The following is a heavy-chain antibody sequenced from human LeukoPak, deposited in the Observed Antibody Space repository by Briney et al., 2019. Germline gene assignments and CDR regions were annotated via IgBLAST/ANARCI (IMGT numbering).Heavy chain of an antibody. CDR2: IYYSGST. Sequence: PSETLSLTCTVSGGSISSYYWSWIRQPPGKGLEWIGYIYYSGSTNYNPSLKSRVTISVDTSKNQFSLKLSSVTAADTAVYYCARGAGIAAAGNNFDLWGRGTLVTVSS. J-gene: IGHJ2*01. V-gene: IGHV4-59*01. D-gene: IGHD6-13*01. CDR1: GGSISSYY. CDR3: ARGAGIAAAGNNFDL.